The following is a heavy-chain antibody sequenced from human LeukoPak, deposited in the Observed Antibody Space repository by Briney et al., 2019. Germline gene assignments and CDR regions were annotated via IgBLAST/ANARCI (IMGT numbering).Heavy chain of an antibody. J-gene: IGHJ6*02. CDR1: GGSTSSYY. CDR3: AKGIAVAGYYYYYGMDV. CDR2: IYTSGST. D-gene: IGHD6-19*01. V-gene: IGHV4-4*07. Sequence: PSETLSLTCTVSGGSTSSYYWSWIRQPAGKGLEWIGRIYTSGSTNYNPSLKSRVTMSVDTSKNQFSLKLSSVTAADTAVYYCAKGIAVAGYYYYYGMDVWGQGTTVTVSS.